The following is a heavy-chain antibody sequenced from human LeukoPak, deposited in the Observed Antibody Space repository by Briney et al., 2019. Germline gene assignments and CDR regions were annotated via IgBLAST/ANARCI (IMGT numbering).Heavy chain of an antibody. V-gene: IGHV3-20*04. D-gene: IGHD1-26*01. J-gene: IGHJ4*02. CDR2: INWNGGNT. Sequence: GGSLRLSCAASGFTFDDYAMNWVRQAPGKGLEWVSGINWNGGNTAYADSVKGRFTISRDNAKNSLYLQMNSLRVEDTALYYCARKGLGGELGGFDSWGQGTLVTVSS. CDR3: ARKGLGGELGGFDS. CDR1: GFTFDDYA.